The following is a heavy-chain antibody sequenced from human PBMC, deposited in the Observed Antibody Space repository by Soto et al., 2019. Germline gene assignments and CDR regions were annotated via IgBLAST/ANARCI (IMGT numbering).Heavy chain of an antibody. Sequence: QVELQESGPGLVKPSETLSLACSVFGASVNSYYWSWIRQSPGRGLEWIGHIFNSGTIHFNPSLKSRVTTSVDSSKYQVSLKRNSVTAADTAIYYCGRDLLATASARWYFYYGLDVWGQGTAVTASS. CDR1: GASVNSYY. CDR2: IFNSGTI. D-gene: IGHD3-3*02. CDR3: GRDLLATASARWYFYYGLDV. J-gene: IGHJ6*02. V-gene: IGHV4-59*02.